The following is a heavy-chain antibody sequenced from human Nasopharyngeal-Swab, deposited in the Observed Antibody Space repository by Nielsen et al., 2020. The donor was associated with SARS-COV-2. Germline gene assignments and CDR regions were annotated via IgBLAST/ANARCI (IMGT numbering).Heavy chain of an antibody. CDR1: GGFINSYY. CDR2: IYYSGST. D-gene: IGHD2-15*01. Sequence: GSLRLSCTVSGGFINSYYWSWIRQPPRRGLEWIGYIYYSGSTNYNPSLKSRVTISLDTSKNQFSLKLSSVTAADSAVYYCARDTRRGGVDYRGQGTLVTVSS. CDR3: ARDTRRGGVDY. V-gene: IGHV4-59*01. J-gene: IGHJ4*02.